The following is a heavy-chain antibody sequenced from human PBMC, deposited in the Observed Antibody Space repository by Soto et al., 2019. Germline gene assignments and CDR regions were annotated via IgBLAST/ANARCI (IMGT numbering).Heavy chain of an antibody. CDR1: GFTFSSYA. V-gene: IGHV3-23*01. J-gene: IGHJ4*02. CDR3: AKGPNYYDSSGYYLDY. D-gene: IGHD3-22*01. CDR2: ISGSGGST. Sequence: EAQLLESGGGLVQPGGSLRLSCAASGFTFSSYAMSWVRQAPGKGLEWVSAISGSGGSTYYADSVKGRFTISRDNSKNTLYLQMNSLRAEDTAVYYCAKGPNYYDSSGYYLDYWGQGTLVTVSS.